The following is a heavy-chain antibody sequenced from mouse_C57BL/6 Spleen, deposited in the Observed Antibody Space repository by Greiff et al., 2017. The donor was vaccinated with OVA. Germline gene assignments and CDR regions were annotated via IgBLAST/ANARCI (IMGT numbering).Heavy chain of an antibody. CDR2: IDPSDSYT. Sequence: VQLQQPGAELVMPGASVKLSCKASGYTFTSYWMHWVKQRPGQGLECIGEIDPSDSYTNYNQKFKGKSTLTVDKSSSTAYMQLSSLTSEDSAVYYCARGAVYYGYWGQGTTLTVSS. D-gene: IGHD1-1*01. CDR1: GYTFTSYW. CDR3: ARGAVYYGY. J-gene: IGHJ2*01. V-gene: IGHV1-69*01.